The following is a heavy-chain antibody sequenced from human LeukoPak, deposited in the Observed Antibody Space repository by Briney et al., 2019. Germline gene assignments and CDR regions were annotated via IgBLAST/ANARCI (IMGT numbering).Heavy chain of an antibody. CDR2: ISYDESNT. CDR1: GFTFSNYG. D-gene: IGHD3-10*01. V-gene: IGHV3-30*18. Sequence: PGTSLRLSCAASGFTFSNYGMHWVRQAPGKGLEWVAVISYDESNTYYGESVKGRFTISRDNSKNTLYLQMNTLSPGDTAMYHCAKALSYGYKSMFEYWGQGTLVTVSS. J-gene: IGHJ4*02. CDR3: AKALSYGYKSMFEY.